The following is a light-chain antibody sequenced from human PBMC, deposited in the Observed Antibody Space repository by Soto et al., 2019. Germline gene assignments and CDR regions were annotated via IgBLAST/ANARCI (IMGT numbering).Light chain of an antibody. CDR2: QDN. Sequence: SYELTQSPSVSVSPGQTASITCSGDKLGDKYACWYQQKPGQSPVRVIYQDNKRPSGIPERFSGSNSGNTATLTITGTQAMDEADYYCQAWDSSTVVFGGGTQLTVL. CDR1: KLGDKY. CDR3: QAWDSSTVV. V-gene: IGLV3-1*01. J-gene: IGLJ2*01.